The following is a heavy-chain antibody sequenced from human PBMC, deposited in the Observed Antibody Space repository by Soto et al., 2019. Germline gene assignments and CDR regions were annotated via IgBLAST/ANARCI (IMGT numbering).Heavy chain of an antibody. D-gene: IGHD6-6*01. CDR2: INAGNDNT. CDR1: GYTFTSYA. V-gene: IGHV1-3*01. Sequence: GASVKVSCKASGYTFTSYAMHWVRQAPGQRLEWMGWINAGNDNTKYSQKFQGRVTITRDTSASTAYMELSSLRSEDTAVYYCARDRVSGSHESYFDCWGQGTLVTVSS. CDR3: ARDRVSGSHESYFDC. J-gene: IGHJ4*02.